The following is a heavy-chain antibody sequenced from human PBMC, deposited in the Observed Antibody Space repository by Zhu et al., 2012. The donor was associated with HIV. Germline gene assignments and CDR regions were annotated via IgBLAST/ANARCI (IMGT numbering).Heavy chain of an antibody. V-gene: IGHV4-30-4*08. CDR3: ARADGSGTYYYYYMDV. Sequence: QVQLQESDPGLVKPSQTLSLTCTVSGGSISSGDYYWSWIRQPPGKGLEWIAYIHHSGTTYYNPSLKSRLSISIDTSKNQFSLRLSSVSAADTAVYFCARADGSGTYYYYYMDVWGKGTTVTVSS. CDR1: GGSISSGDYY. CDR2: IHHSGTT. D-gene: IGHD3-10*01. J-gene: IGHJ6*03.